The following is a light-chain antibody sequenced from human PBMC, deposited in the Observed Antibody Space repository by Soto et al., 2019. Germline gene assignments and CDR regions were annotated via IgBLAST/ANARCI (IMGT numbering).Light chain of an antibody. CDR1: QSVLYSSNNKNY. CDR2: WAS. J-gene: IGKJ1*01. Sequence: DIVMTQSPDSLAVSLGERATINCKSSQSVLYSSNNKNYLAWYQQKLGQPPKLLIYWASSRESGVPDRFSGSGSGTDFTLTISSLQAEDVAVYYCQQYYSTPRTFGQGTKVGIK. CDR3: QQYYSTPRT. V-gene: IGKV4-1*01.